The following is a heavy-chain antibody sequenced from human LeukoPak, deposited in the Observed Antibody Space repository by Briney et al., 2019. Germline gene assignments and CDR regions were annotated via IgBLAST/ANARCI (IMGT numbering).Heavy chain of an antibody. V-gene: IGHV4-31*03. J-gene: IGHJ5*02. Sequence: SETLSLTCTVSGGSISSGGYYWSWIRQHPGKGLEWIGYISYSGSTYYNPSLKSRVTISVDTSKNQFSLKLSSVTAADTALYYCARGRGMVRGVMPHNWFDPWGQGTLVTVSS. CDR1: GGSISSGGYY. CDR3: ARGRGMVRGVMPHNWFDP. CDR2: ISYSGST. D-gene: IGHD3-10*01.